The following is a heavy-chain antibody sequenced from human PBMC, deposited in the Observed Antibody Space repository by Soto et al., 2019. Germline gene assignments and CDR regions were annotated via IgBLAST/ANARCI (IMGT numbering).Heavy chain of an antibody. CDR1: GGSISSNNW. CDR3: ARERDLEWGGNWFDP. CDR2: IYHSGTT. V-gene: IGHV4-4*02. Sequence: QVQLQEPGPGLVKPSGTLSLTCAVSGGSISSNNWWSWVRQPPGKGLEWIGEIYHSGTTNYNPSLKGRVIISVDKSKNQFSLKLSSVTAADTAVYYCARERDLEWGGNWFDPWGQGTLVTVSS. D-gene: IGHD3-3*01. J-gene: IGHJ5*02.